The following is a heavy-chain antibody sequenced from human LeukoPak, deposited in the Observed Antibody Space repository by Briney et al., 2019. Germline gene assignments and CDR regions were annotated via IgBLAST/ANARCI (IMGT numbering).Heavy chain of an antibody. Sequence: GESLKISCKGSEYTFSNYWIGWVRQMPGKGLECMGITYPGDSDTRYSPSFQGQVTISADKSISTAYLQWNSLKASDTAMYYCARQNAGATENWFDPWGQGTLVTVSS. CDR3: ARQNAGATENWFDP. CDR2: TYPGDSDT. D-gene: IGHD1-26*01. V-gene: IGHV5-51*01. CDR1: EYTFSNYW. J-gene: IGHJ5*02.